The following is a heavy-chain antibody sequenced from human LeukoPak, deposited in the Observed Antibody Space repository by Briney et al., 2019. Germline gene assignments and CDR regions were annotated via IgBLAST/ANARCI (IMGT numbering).Heavy chain of an antibody. J-gene: IGHJ4*02. V-gene: IGHV5-51*01. D-gene: IGHD5-18*01. CDR2: IYTGGSNT. Sequence: GASPQISCKGSGSLFTSYWIGWVRPVPGKGLEWMGIIYTGGSNTRCSPSFQGQVTISADTSISTADLQWSSWKATDTAMYYCARLPLWGIQLWFDYWGQGTLVTVSS. CDR1: GSLFTSYW. CDR3: ARLPLWGIQLWFDY.